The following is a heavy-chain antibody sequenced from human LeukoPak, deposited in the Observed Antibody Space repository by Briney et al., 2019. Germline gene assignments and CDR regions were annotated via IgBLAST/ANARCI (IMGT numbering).Heavy chain of an antibody. CDR1: GGSISSGDYY. CDR2: IYYSGST. Sequence: SETLSLTCTVSGGSISSGDYYWSWIRQPPGKGLEWIGYIYYSGSTYYNPSLKSRVTISADTSKNQFSLKLSSVTAADTAVYYCARDQGYSYGTTRGYFDYWGQGTLVTVSS. V-gene: IGHV4-30-4*01. D-gene: IGHD5-18*01. J-gene: IGHJ4*02. CDR3: ARDQGYSYGTTRGYFDY.